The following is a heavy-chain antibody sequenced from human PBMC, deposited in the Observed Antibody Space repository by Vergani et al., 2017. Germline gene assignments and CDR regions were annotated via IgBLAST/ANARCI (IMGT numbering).Heavy chain of an antibody. J-gene: IGHJ4*02. CDR2: ISGSGGFT. CDR3: AKDNVPGYYDSSGYCDY. CDR1: GFTFSSYG. V-gene: IGHV3-23*04. Sequence: VHLVESGGGVVQPGRSLTLSCSASGFTFSSYGMHWVRQAPGEGLEWVSGISGSGGFTYYADSVKGRFTISRDNSKNTMFLQMNNLRAEDTAVYYCAKDNVPGYYDSSGYCDYWGQGTLVTVSS. D-gene: IGHD3-22*01.